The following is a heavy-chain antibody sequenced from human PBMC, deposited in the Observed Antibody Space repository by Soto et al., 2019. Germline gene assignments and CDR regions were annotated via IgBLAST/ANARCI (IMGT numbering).Heavy chain of an antibody. J-gene: IGHJ3*02. CDR2: INAGNGNT. D-gene: IGHD6-13*01. V-gene: IGHV1-3*01. CDR3: ARHVAGIGAFDI. CDR1: GYTFTSYA. Sequence: ASVKVSCKASGYTFTSYAMHWVRQAPGQRLEWMGWINAGNGNTKYSQKFQGRVTITRDTSASTAYMELSSLRSEDTAVYYCARHVAGIGAFDIWGQGTMATVSS.